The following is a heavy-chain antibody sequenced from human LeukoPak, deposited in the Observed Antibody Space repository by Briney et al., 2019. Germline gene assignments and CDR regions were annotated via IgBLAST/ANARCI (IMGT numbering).Heavy chain of an antibody. CDR1: GYTFTGYY. D-gene: IGHD1-26*01. Sequence: ASVKVSCKASGYTFTGYYIHWVRQAPGQGLEWMGWIDPNSGATNYAQKFQGRITMTRDTSISTAYMELSRLRSDDTAVYYCARVGATYSGDPWGQGTLVTVSS. CDR2: IDPNSGAT. CDR3: ARVGATYSGDP. J-gene: IGHJ5*02. V-gene: IGHV1-2*02.